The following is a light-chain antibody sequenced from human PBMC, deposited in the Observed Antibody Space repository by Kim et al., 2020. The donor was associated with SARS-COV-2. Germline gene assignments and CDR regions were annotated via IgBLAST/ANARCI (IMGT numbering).Light chain of an antibody. V-gene: IGKV3-11*01. CDR3: QQRSSWPLT. CDR1: QSVSTS. J-gene: IGKJ4*01. CDR2: DAS. Sequence: EIVLTQSPATLSLSPGERATLSCRASQSVSTSLAWYQHKPGQAPRLLIYDASNRATGIPARFSGSGSGTDFTLTISSLEPEDFAVYYCQQRSSWPLTFGGGTKVDIK.